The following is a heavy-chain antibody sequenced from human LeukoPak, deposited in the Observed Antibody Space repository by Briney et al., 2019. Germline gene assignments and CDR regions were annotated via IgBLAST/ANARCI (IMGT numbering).Heavy chain of an antibody. CDR1: GYTFTGYY. V-gene: IGHV1-2*02. CDR2: INPNSGGT. CDR3: ARGVYRGSGYYYI. Sequence: ASVKVSCKASGYTFTGYYMHWVRQAPGQGLEWMGWINPNSGGTNYAQKFQGRVTMTRDTSISTAYMELSSLRSEDTAVYYCARGVYRGSGYYYIWGQGTLVTVSS. J-gene: IGHJ4*02. D-gene: IGHD3-22*01.